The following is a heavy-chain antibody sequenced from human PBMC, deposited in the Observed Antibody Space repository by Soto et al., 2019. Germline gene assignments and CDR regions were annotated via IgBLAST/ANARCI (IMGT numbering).Heavy chain of an antibody. J-gene: IGHJ4*02. Sequence: GGSLRLSCTASGFTFGDYAMSWFRQAPGKGLEWVGFIRSKAYGGTTEYAASVKGRFTISRDDSKSIAYLQMNSLKTEDTAVYYCTMFRSGSYYNGYYFDYWGQGTLVTVSS. CDR3: TMFRSGSYYNGYYFDY. CDR2: IRSKAYGGTT. V-gene: IGHV3-49*03. D-gene: IGHD3-10*01. CDR1: GFTFGDYA.